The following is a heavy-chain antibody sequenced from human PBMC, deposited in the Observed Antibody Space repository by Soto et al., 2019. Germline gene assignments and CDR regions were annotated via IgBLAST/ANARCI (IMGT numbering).Heavy chain of an antibody. V-gene: IGHV4-59*01. CDR2: IYYSGST. CDR3: ARDEDFWSGHTFDP. J-gene: IGHJ5*02. D-gene: IGHD3-3*01. CDR1: GGSISSYY. Sequence: SETLSLTCTVSGGSISSYYWSWIRQPPGKGLEWIGYIYYSGSTNYNPSLKSRVTISVDTSKNQFSLKLSSVTAADTAVYYCARDEDFWSGHTFDPWRQGTLVTVSS.